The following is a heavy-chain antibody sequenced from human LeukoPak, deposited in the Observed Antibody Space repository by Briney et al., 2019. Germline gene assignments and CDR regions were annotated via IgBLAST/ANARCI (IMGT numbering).Heavy chain of an antibody. D-gene: IGHD4-17*01. CDR3: ARVAYGDYNFDY. Sequence: SGGSLRLSCAASGFTFSSYGMHWVRQAPGKGLEWVAVISYDGSNKYYADSVKGRSTISRDNSKNTLYLQMNSLRAEDTAVYYCARVAYGDYNFDYWGQGTLVTVSS. CDR2: ISYDGSNK. J-gene: IGHJ4*02. V-gene: IGHV3-30*03. CDR1: GFTFSSYG.